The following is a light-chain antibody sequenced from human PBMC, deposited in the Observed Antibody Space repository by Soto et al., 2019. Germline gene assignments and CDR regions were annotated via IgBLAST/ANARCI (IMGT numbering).Light chain of an antibody. J-gene: IGLJ1*01. CDR2: DVS. V-gene: IGLV2-14*01. CDR3: CSYTRSGTLI. CDR1: SGDIGDYNY. Sequence: QSALTQPASVSGSPGQSITISCVGTSGDIGDYNYVSWYQQHPGKVPKVIIYDVSNRPSGVSYRFSGTKSGNTASLTVSGHQAEDDADYYCCSYTRSGTLIFGTGTKLTVL.